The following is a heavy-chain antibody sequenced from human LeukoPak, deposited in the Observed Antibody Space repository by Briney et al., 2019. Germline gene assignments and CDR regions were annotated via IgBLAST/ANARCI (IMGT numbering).Heavy chain of an antibody. CDR2: IYSDNT. V-gene: IGHV3-53*01. J-gene: IGHJ4*02. CDR1: GFTVSSNS. CDR3: AKSVVLGIGLFD. Sequence: GGSLRLSCTVSGFTVSSNSMSWVRQAPGKGLEWVSFIYSDNTHYSDSVKGRFTISRDNSKNTLYLQMNSLRAEDTAVYYCAKSVVLGIGLFDWGQGTLVTVSS. D-gene: IGHD2-21*01.